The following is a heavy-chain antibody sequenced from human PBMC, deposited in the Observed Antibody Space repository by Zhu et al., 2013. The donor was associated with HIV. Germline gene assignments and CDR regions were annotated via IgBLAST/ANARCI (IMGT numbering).Heavy chain of an antibody. CDR2: ILPVVDTP. V-gene: IGHV1-69*01. D-gene: IGHD7-27*01. Sequence: QVQVVQSGGEVKKPGSSVKVSCKTSGGIFSSFAINWVRQAPGQGLEWMGAILPVVDTPNYAQKFQGRLTITADESTSTAYMELSSLRSDDTAVYYCARASWGQRWFDPWGQGTLVTVSS. CDR1: GGIFSSFA. CDR3: ARASWGQRWFDP. J-gene: IGHJ5*02.